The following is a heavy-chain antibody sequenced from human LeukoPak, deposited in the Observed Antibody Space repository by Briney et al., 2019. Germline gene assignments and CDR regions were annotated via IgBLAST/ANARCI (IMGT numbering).Heavy chain of an antibody. D-gene: IGHD3-3*01. J-gene: IGHJ4*02. CDR3: ASRSSIWSGYQDTLYYFDS. V-gene: IGHV4-59*01. CDR2: IYYSGST. Sequence: KPSETLSLTCTVSGGSISSYYWSWIWQPPGKRLEWIGHIYYSGSTNYNPSLKSRVTISVDTSKNQFSLKLSSVTAADTAVYYCASRSSIWSGYQDTLYYFDSWGQGPVLTVSS. CDR1: GGSISSYY.